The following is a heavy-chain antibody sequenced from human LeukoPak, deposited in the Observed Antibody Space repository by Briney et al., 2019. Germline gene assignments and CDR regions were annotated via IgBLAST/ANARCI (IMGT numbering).Heavy chain of an antibody. D-gene: IGHD3-10*01. J-gene: IGHJ4*02. CDR2: IKSKTDGGTT. V-gene: IGHV3-15*01. CDR3: APLATGYFDC. Sequence: GGSLRLSCAASGFTFSNAWMTWVRQAPGKGLEWVARIKSKTDGGTTEYAAPVKGRFTISRDDSKNTVYLQMNTLKTEDTAMYYCAPLATGYFDCWGQGTLVTVS. CDR1: GFTFSNAW.